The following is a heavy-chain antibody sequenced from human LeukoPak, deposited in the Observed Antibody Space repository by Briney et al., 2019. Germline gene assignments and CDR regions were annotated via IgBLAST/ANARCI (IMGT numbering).Heavy chain of an antibody. J-gene: IGHJ4*02. Sequence: GGSLRLSCAASGFTFSSYAMRWVRQAPGKGLEWVSAISGSGGSTYYADSVKGRFTISRDNSKNTLYLQMNSLRAEDTAVYYCAKDVGYGGNSPYDYWGQGTLVTVSS. V-gene: IGHV3-23*01. CDR3: AKDVGYGGNSPYDY. CDR2: ISGSGGST. D-gene: IGHD4-23*01. CDR1: GFTFSSYA.